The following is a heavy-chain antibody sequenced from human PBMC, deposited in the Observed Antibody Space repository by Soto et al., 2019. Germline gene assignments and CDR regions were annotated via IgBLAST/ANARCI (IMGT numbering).Heavy chain of an antibody. CDR3: ARSVEGNFDY. D-gene: IGHD1-1*01. Sequence: EVRLVESGGALVQRGGSLTLSFAASGFRFSIYSMNWVRQAPGKGLEWSAYITSDTKTIKYAESVKGRFTISRDNAKNSVYLQMNNLSDEDTAVYYCARSVEGNFDYWGQGTVVTVSS. V-gene: IGHV3-48*02. CDR2: ITSDTKTI. CDR1: GFRFSIYS. J-gene: IGHJ4*02.